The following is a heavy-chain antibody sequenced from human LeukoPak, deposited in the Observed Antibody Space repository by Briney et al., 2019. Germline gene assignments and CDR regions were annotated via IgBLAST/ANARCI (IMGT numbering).Heavy chain of an antibody. Sequence: SETLSLTCTVSGGSISSYYWSWIRQPPGKGLEWIGYIYYSGSTNYNPSLKSRVTISVDTSKNQFSLKLSSVTAADTAVYYCARTIDFWSGPYYYYGMDVWGQGTTVTVSS. D-gene: IGHD3-3*01. V-gene: IGHV4-59*01. J-gene: IGHJ6*02. CDR2: IYYSGST. CDR1: GGSISSYY. CDR3: ARTIDFWSGPYYYYGMDV.